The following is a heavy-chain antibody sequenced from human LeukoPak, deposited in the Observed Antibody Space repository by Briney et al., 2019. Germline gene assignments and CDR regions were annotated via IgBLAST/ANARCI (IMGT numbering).Heavy chain of an antibody. CDR1: GGSISSSGYY. J-gene: IGHJ5*02. D-gene: IGHD3-22*01. CDR3: ARGSGTYYYDSGGYLNWFDP. CDR2: VYYAGST. V-gene: IGHV4-39*01. Sequence: SETLSLTCTVSGGSISSSGYYWGWIRQPPGKGLEWIGTVYYAGSTYYNPSLKSRVTISEDTSRNQFSLKLNSVTAADTAVYYCARGSGTYYYDSGGYLNWFDPWGQGILVTVSS.